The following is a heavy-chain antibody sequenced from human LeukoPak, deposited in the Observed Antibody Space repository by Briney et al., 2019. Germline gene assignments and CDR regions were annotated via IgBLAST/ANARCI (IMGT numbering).Heavy chain of an antibody. J-gene: IGHJ4*02. Sequence: GESLKISCKGSGYSFTSYWIGWVRQMPGKGLEWMGIIYPGDSDTRYSPSFQGQVTIPADKSISTAYLQWSSLKASDTAMYYCARGARIAARPYYFDHWGQGTLVTVSS. CDR1: GYSFTSYW. D-gene: IGHD6-6*01. V-gene: IGHV5-51*01. CDR3: ARGARIAARPYYFDH. CDR2: IYPGDSDT.